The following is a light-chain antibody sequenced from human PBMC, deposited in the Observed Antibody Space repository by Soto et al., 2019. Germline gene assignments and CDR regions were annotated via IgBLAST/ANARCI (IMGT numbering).Light chain of an antibody. J-gene: IGKJ1*01. Sequence: EIVLTQSPATLSLSPGERAALSCRASQSVSSYLAWYQQKPGQAPRLLIYDASNRATGIPARFSGSGSGTDFTLTISSLEPEDFAVYYCQQRSNWPWTFRKGTKVDI. CDR2: DAS. CDR3: QQRSNWPWT. CDR1: QSVSSY. V-gene: IGKV3-11*01.